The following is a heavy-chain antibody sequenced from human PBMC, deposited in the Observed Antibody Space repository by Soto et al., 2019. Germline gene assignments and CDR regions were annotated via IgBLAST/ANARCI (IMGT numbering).Heavy chain of an antibody. Sequence: GASVKVSCKASGYTFTSYGISWVRQAPGQGLEWMGWISAYNGNTNYAQKLQGRVTMTTDTPTSTAYMELRSLRSDDTAVYYCARESLYGNHDAFDIWGQGTMVTVSS. CDR2: ISAYNGNT. J-gene: IGHJ3*02. V-gene: IGHV1-18*01. CDR1: GYTFTSYG. D-gene: IGHD4-4*01. CDR3: ARESLYGNHDAFDI.